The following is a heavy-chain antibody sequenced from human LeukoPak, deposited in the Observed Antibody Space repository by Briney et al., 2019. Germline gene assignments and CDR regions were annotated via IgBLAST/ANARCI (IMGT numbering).Heavy chain of an antibody. V-gene: IGHV3-21*01. CDR1: GFTFSSYS. CDR2: ISSSSSYI. D-gene: IGHD3-3*01. J-gene: IGHJ4*02. CDR3: ARVEGITIFGVVIPYFDY. Sequence: GGSLRLSCAASGFTFSSYSMNWVRQAPGKGLEWVSSISSSSSYIYYADSVKGRFTISRDNAENSLYLQMNSLRAEDTAVYYCARVEGITIFGVVIPYFDYWGQGTLVTVSS.